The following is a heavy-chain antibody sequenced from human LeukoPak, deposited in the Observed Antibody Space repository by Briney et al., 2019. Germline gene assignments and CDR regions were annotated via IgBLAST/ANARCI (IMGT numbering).Heavy chain of an antibody. CDR1: GGSFSGYY. CDR3: ARVEAARLKKEFDN. J-gene: IGHJ4*02. CDR2: INHSGST. D-gene: IGHD6-6*01. Sequence: SETLSLTCAGYGGSFSGYYWSWIRQPPGKGLEWIGEINHSGSTNYNPSLKSRVTISVDTSKNQFSLKLSSVTAADTAVYYCARVEAARLKKEFDNWGQGTLVTVSS. V-gene: IGHV4-34*01.